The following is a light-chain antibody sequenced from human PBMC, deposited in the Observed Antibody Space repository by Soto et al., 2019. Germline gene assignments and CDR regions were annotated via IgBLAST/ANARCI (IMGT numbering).Light chain of an antibody. CDR2: RNN. CDR1: SSNIGSNY. J-gene: IGLJ2*01. V-gene: IGLV1-47*01. CDR3: ASWDDSLSVVV. Sequence: QSVLTQPPSASGTPGQRVTISCSGSSSNIGSNYVYWYQQLPGTAPKLLIYRNNQRPSGVPDRFAGSKSGTSASLALSGLRSEDEAEYYCASWDDSLSVVVFGGGTKLTVL.